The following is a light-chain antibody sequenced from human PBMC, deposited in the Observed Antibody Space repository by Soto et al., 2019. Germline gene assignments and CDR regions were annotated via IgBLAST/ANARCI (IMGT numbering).Light chain of an antibody. CDR2: TNN. J-gene: IGLJ1*01. CDR1: TSNIESHS. CDR3: ATWDDSRKGV. V-gene: IGLV1-44*01. Sequence: QSVLTQPPSASGTPGQRIIISCSGSTSNIESHSVNWFQQVPGTAPRLLIITNNQRPSGVPDRFSGSKSGASASLAISGLQSEDEVTYYCATWDDSRKGVFGTGTKVTV.